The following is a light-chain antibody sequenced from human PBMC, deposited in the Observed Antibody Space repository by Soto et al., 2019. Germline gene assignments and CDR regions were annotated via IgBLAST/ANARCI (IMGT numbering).Light chain of an antibody. CDR3: HQYNNWPPNT. CDR2: GAS. Sequence: DRVMTQSPATLSASPVESTTLSCRASESVNHNLAWYQQKPGQPPRLLIYGASSRAPGVPARFSGSGTGTEFTLTISSLQSEDFAVYSCHQYNNWPPNTFGQGTRLEMK. V-gene: IGKV3-15*01. CDR1: ESVNHN. J-gene: IGKJ5*01.